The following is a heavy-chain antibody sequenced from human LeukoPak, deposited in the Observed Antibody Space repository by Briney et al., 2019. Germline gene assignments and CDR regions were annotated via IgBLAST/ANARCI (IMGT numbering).Heavy chain of an antibody. CDR3: AKGDCGGTCLLIDN. CDR2: ITGSGATT. Sequence: GGSLRLSCAASGFTFSSYAINWVRQAPGKGLEWVSLITGSGATTYYADSVRGRFTVSRDNSKNTLYLQMNSLRAEDTAVYFCAKGDCGGTCLLIDNWGQGTLVTVSS. J-gene: IGHJ4*02. D-gene: IGHD2-15*01. CDR1: GFTFSSYA. V-gene: IGHV3-23*01.